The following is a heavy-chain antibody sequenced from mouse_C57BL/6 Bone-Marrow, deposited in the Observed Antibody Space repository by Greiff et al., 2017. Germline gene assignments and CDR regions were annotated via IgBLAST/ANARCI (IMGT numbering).Heavy chain of an antibody. D-gene: IGHD1-1*01. V-gene: IGHV1-80*01. CDR2: IYPGDGDT. Sequence: VQLQQSGAELVKPGASVKISCKASGYAFSSYWMNWVKQRPGKGLEWIGQIYPGDGDTNYNGKFKGKATLTADKSSSTAYMQLSSLTSEDSAVYFCARSVVATGNYFDYWGQGTTLTVSS. CDR1: GYAFSSYW. CDR3: ARSVVATGNYFDY. J-gene: IGHJ2*01.